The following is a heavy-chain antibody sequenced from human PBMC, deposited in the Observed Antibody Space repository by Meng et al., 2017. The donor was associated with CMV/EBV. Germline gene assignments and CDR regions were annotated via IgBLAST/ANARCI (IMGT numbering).Heavy chain of an antibody. CDR3: AREGDPGDLPSSYYYGMDV. CDR2: IYSGGST. D-gene: IGHD7-27*01. J-gene: IGHJ6*02. V-gene: IGHV3-53*01. CDR1: GFTVSSNY. Sequence: GGSLRLSCAASGFTVSSNYMSWVRQAPGKGLEWVSVIYSGGSTYYADSVKGRFTISRDNSKNTPYLQMNSLRAEDTAVYYCAREGDPGDLPSSYYYGMDVWGQGTTVTVSS.